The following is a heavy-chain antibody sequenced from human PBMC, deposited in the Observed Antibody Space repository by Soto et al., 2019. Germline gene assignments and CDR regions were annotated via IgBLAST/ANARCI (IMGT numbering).Heavy chain of an antibody. Sequence: ASVKVSCKASGYTFTSYYMHWVRQAPGQGLEWMGIINPSGGSTSYAQKFQGRVTISVDTSKNQFSLKLSSVTAADTAVYYCASSYGGNPGRGRDYWGQGTLVTVSS. CDR1: GYTFTSYY. V-gene: IGHV1-46*01. J-gene: IGHJ4*02. CDR3: ASSYGGNPGRGRDY. CDR2: INPSGGST. D-gene: IGHD4-17*01.